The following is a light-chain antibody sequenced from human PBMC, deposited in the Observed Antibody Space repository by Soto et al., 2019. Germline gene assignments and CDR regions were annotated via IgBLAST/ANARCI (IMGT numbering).Light chain of an antibody. CDR3: QAWDSRVV. CDR1: KLGDKY. J-gene: IGLJ2*01. CDR2: QDS. Sequence: ELTQPPSVSVSPGQTASITCSGDKLGDKYACWYQQKPGQSPVLVIYQDSRRPSGIPERFSGSNSGNTATLTISGTQAMDEADYYCQAWDSRVVFGGGTKLTVL. V-gene: IGLV3-1*01.